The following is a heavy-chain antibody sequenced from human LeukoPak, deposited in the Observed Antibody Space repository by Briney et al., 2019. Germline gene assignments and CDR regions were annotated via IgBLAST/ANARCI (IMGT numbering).Heavy chain of an antibody. V-gene: IGHV4-59*01. D-gene: IGHD2-2*01. Sequence: PSETLSLTCTVSGGSISSYYWSWIRQPPGKGLGWIGYIYYSGSTNYNPSLKSRVTISVDTSKNQFSLKLSSVTAADTAVYYCARVVVVPYYYYYYMDVWGKGTTVTISS. J-gene: IGHJ6*03. CDR3: ARVVVVPYYYYYYMDV. CDR2: IYYSGST. CDR1: GGSISSYY.